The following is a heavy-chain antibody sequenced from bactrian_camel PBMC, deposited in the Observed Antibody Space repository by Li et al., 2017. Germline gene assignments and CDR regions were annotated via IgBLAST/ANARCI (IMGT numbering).Heavy chain of an antibody. CDR2: IRSDGTT. Sequence: QLVESGGGSVQPGENLRLSCTASGFTFDDTDMGWYRQAPGNECELVSSIRSDGTTYYEDSVKGRFTISRDPNTLYLQMNRLKTEDTAMYYCAATRGPCSGVTGGPDDIIIITGAGGPRSPSP. J-gene: IGHJ4*01. D-gene: IGHD7*01. CDR1: GFTFDDTD. CDR3: AATRGPCSGVTGGPDDIIIIT. V-gene: IGHV3S60*01.